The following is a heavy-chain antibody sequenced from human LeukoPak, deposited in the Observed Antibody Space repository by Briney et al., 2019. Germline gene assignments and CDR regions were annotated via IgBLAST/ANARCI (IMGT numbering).Heavy chain of an antibody. Sequence: GESLRLSCAASGFTFIDYDMRWVRQVIGKGLEWVSAIGIRGDTHYSGSVKGRFTISRENAESSLYLQMDSLRAEDTAVYYCARGGIQVSGIDEFDYWGQGTLVTVSS. CDR3: ARGGIQVSGIDEFDY. D-gene: IGHD6-19*01. J-gene: IGHJ4*02. V-gene: IGHV3-13*01. CDR2: IGIRGDT. CDR1: GFTFIDYD.